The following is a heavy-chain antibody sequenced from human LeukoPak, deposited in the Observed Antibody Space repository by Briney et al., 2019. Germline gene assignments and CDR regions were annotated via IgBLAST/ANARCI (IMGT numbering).Heavy chain of an antibody. CDR3: VRDLVWDTGRVDY. D-gene: IGHD3/OR15-3a*01. Sequence: GGSLRLSCAASGFTFSSHWISWVRQAPRKGLEWLANIKEDGSEKYYVDSVKGRFTISRDNAKNSLFLQMNSLRDEDTATYYCVRDLVWDTGRVDYWGQGTLVTVSS. J-gene: IGHJ4*02. CDR1: GFTFSSHW. V-gene: IGHV3-7*01. CDR2: IKEDGSEK.